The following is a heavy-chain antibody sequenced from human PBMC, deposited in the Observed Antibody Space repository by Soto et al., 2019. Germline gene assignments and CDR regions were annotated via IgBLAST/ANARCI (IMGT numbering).Heavy chain of an antibody. CDR1: GGSISSYY. CDR2: IYTSGST. J-gene: IGHJ3*02. D-gene: IGHD2-8*01. Sequence: SETLSLTCTVSGGSISSYYWSWIRQPAGKGLEWIGRIYTSGSTNYNPSLKSRVTMSVDTSKNQFSLKLSSVTAADTAVYYCARDQCTNGVCYDAFDIWGQGTMVTVSS. V-gene: IGHV4-4*07. CDR3: ARDQCTNGVCYDAFDI.